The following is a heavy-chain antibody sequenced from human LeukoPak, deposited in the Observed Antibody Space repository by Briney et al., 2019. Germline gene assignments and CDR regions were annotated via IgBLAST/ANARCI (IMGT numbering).Heavy chain of an antibody. J-gene: IGHJ6*02. CDR2: IYYTGST. Sequence: SETLSLTCTVSGGSISSYYWSWIRQPPGKGLEWVGYIYYTGSTYYNPSLKSRVTISVDTSKNQFSLKLSSVTAADTAVYFCARSYDSRGYYYSGMDVWGQGTTVTVSS. CDR3: ARSYDSRGYYYSGMDV. CDR1: GGSISSYY. D-gene: IGHD3-22*01. V-gene: IGHV4-59*01.